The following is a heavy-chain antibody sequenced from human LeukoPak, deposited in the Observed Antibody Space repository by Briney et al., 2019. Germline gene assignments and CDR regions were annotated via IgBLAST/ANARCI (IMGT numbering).Heavy chain of an antibody. CDR3: ARKYYYDSSGYSIFDY. CDR1: GGSFSGYY. J-gene: IGHJ4*02. V-gene: IGHV4-34*01. D-gene: IGHD3-22*01. Sequence: SSETLSLTCAVYGGSFSGYYWSWIRQPPGKGLEWIGETNHSGSTNYNPSLKSRVTISVDTSKNQFSLKLSSVTAADTAVYYCARKYYYDSSGYSIFDYWGQGTLVTVSS. CDR2: TNHSGST.